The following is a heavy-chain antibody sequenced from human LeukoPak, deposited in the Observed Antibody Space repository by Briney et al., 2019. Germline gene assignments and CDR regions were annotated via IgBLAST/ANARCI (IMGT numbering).Heavy chain of an antibody. CDR1: GFTFRSFA. D-gene: IGHD6-25*01. J-gene: IGHJ4*02. CDR2: TSGDEDST. CDR3: TKDVMTGFSSGWYFGS. V-gene: IGHV3-23*01. Sequence: GGSLRLSCAASGFTFRSFAMSWVRQAPGKGLEWVAVTSGDEDSTHYAESVRGRFIISTDNSKNSLNLQMDSLRAEDTAVYYCTKDVMTGFSSGWYFGSWGQGTQVTVSS.